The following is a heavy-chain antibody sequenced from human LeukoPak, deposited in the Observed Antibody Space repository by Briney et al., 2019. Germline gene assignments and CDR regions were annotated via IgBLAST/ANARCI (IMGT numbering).Heavy chain of an antibody. J-gene: IGHJ6*03. CDR3: AKDEVTRGYYYVGV. Sequence: GGSLRLSCAASGFTFSNYGMQWVRQAPGKGLEWVAFIRYDGGNKYYADSVKGRFTISRDNSKDTLYLQMNSLRTEDTAVYYCAKDEVTRGYYYVGVWGKGTTVTVSS. D-gene: IGHD4-11*01. CDR2: IRYDGGNK. CDR1: GFTFSNYG. V-gene: IGHV3-30*02.